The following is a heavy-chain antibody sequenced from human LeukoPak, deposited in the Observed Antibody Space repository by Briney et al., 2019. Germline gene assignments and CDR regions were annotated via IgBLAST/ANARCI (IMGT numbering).Heavy chain of an antibody. J-gene: IGHJ5*02. D-gene: IGHD2-15*01. CDR1: GFTFSSYA. CDR2: ISGSGGST. CDR3: AKYEYCSGGSCYPVGEHH. V-gene: IGHV3-23*01. Sequence: GGSLRLSCAASGFTFSSYAMSWVRQAPGKGLEWVSAISGSGGSTYYADSVKGRFTISRDNSKNTLYLQMNSLRAEDTAVYYCAKYEYCSGGSCYPVGEHHWGQGTLVTVSS.